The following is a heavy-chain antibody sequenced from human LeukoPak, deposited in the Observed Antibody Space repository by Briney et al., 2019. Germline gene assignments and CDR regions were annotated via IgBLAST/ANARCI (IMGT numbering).Heavy chain of an antibody. D-gene: IGHD1-26*01. Sequence: GGSLRLPCVGSGFTFSSYDMHWVRQVIGKGLEWVSAIGTADDTYYLGSVKGRFTISRENAKNSLYLQMNSLRAGDTAVYYCAKGAAPGRDVFDIWGQGTMFTVSS. V-gene: IGHV3-13*01. CDR1: GFTFSSYD. J-gene: IGHJ3*02. CDR2: IGTADDT. CDR3: AKGAAPGRDVFDI.